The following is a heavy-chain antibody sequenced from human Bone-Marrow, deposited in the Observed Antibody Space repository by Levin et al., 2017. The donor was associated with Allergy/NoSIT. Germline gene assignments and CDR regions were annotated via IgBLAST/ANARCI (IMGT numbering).Heavy chain of an antibody. Sequence: GESLKISCTASGFTFADYTITWLRQAPGKGLEWVGFIEGQVYGGTIAYAASVKGRFTISRDNSEDTVFLQMNSLRVDDTAVYYCARDPPGDSDWYFDLWGRGNLVTVSS. CDR1: GFTFADYT. CDR2: IEGQVYGGTI. J-gene: IGHJ2*01. CDR3: ARDPPGDSDWYFDL. V-gene: IGHV3-49*03. D-gene: IGHD7-27*01.